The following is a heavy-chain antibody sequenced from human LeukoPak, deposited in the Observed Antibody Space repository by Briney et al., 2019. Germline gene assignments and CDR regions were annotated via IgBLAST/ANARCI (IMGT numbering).Heavy chain of an antibody. D-gene: IGHD3-22*01. CDR1: GASMSSSSNY. Sequence: SETLSLTCTVSGASMSSSSNYWIWIRQSAGKGLEWIGRIFTSGITNYNPSLKTRVTISVDTSKNQFSLKLSSVTAADTAVYYCVNLDYDRAFDIWGQGTMVTVSS. V-gene: IGHV4-61*02. CDR3: VNLDYDRAFDI. J-gene: IGHJ3*02. CDR2: IFTSGIT.